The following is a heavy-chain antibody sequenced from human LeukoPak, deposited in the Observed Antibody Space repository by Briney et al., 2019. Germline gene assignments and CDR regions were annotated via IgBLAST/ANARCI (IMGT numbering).Heavy chain of an antibody. J-gene: IGHJ4*02. CDR2: IYYSGIT. CDR1: GDSFSSHY. Sequence: SETLSLTCAVSGDSFSSHYWTWIRQPPGKGLEWIGYIYYSGITNYNPSLKSRVTISLDTSKNQLSLKLSSVSAADTAVYSCARVKWRDGYVHLDYWGQGTLVTVSS. V-gene: IGHV4-59*11. D-gene: IGHD5-24*01. CDR3: ARVKWRDGYVHLDY.